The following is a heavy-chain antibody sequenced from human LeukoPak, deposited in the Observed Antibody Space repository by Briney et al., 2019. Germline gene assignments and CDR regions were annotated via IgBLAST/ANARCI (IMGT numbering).Heavy chain of an antibody. CDR3: ARALTTLTYEGY. CDR2: IGTAGDT. Sequence: GGSLRLSCAASGFTFSSYDMHWVRQATGKGLEWVSAIGTAGDTYYPGSVKGRFTISRENAKNSLYLQMNSLRAEDTAVYYCARALTTLTYEGYWGQGTLVTVSS. V-gene: IGHV3-13*01. J-gene: IGHJ4*02. CDR1: GFTFSSYD. D-gene: IGHD1-1*01.